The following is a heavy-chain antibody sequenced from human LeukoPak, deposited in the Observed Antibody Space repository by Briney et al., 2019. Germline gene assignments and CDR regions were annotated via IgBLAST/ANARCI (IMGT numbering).Heavy chain of an antibody. J-gene: IGHJ4*02. D-gene: IGHD5-12*01. CDR1: GGSISSYS. CDR2: IYYTGIP. Sequence: SETLSLTCTVSGGSISSYSWSWIRQPPGKGLEWIGYIYYTGIPNYNPSLKSRVTISVDTSKNQISLKLTSVTAADTAVYYCARHGRYSGYELADWGEGTLVTVSS. V-gene: IGHV4-59*08. CDR3: ARHGRYSGYELAD.